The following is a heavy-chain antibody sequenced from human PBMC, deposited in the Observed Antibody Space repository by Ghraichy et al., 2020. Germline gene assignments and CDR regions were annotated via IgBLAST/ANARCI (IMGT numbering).Heavy chain of an antibody. Sequence: SQTPSLTCTVSGGSISSYYWSWIRQPPGKGLEWIGYIYYSGSTNYNPSLKSRVTISVDTSKNQFSLKLSSVTAADTAVYYCARTYSSGWYFGHFDYWGQGTLVTVSS. CDR2: IYYSGST. V-gene: IGHV4-59*08. CDR1: GGSISSYY. J-gene: IGHJ4*02. D-gene: IGHD6-19*01. CDR3: ARTYSSGWYFGHFDY.